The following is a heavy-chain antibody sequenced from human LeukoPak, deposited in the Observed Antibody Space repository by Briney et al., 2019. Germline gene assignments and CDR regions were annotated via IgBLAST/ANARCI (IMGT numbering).Heavy chain of an antibody. Sequence: SQTLSLTCTVSGGSISSGSYYWGWIRQPPGKGLEWIGSIYYSGSTYYNPSLKSRVTISVDTSKNQFSLKLSSVTAADTAVYYCARPQGTGTIDYWGQGTLVTVSS. CDR2: IYYSGST. D-gene: IGHD7-27*01. CDR3: ARPQGTGTIDY. CDR1: GGSISSGSYY. J-gene: IGHJ4*02. V-gene: IGHV4-39*01.